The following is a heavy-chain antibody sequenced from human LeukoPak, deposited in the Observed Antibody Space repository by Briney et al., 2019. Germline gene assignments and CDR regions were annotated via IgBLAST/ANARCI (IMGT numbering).Heavy chain of an antibody. CDR2: LSYDGNNK. CDR3: AKDHLSARTNAGWFDP. D-gene: IGHD1/OR15-1a*01. Sequence: GGSPRLSCAASGFTFSNYGMHWVRQAPGKGLEWVAVLSYDGNNKYYADSVKGRFTISRDNSKNTLYLQMNSLRPEDTALYYCAKDHLSARTNAGWFDPWGQGTLVTVSS. J-gene: IGHJ5*02. V-gene: IGHV3-30*19. CDR1: GFTFSNYG.